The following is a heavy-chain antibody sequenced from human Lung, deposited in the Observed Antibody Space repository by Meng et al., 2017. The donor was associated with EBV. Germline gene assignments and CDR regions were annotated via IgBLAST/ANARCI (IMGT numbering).Heavy chain of an antibody. CDR3: ARDWGDVRGGFDF. CDR1: GDSFSCNRAA. D-gene: IGHD3-10*02. CDR2: TYYRSKYYH. J-gene: IGHJ4*02. Sequence: LQHSGPSLGTPSPTLPPPWAISGDSFSCNRAAWNWLRQSPSKGLAWLGRTYYRSKYYHDYALSVKSRITINPDTSKNQFSLQLNSVTPEDTAIYYCARDWGDVRGGFDFWGQGTLVTVSS. V-gene: IGHV6-1*01.